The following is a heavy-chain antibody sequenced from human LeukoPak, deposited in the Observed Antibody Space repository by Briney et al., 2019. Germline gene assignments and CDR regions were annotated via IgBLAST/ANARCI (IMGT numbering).Heavy chain of an antibody. Sequence: SETLSLTCAVYGGSFSSSSYYWGWIRQPPGKGLEWIGSIYYSGSTYYNPSLKSRVTISVDTSKNQFSLKLSSVTAADTAVYYCASEETYYYDSSGSNDAFDIWGQGTMVTVSS. CDR3: ASEETYYYDSSGSNDAFDI. D-gene: IGHD3-22*01. V-gene: IGHV4-39*01. CDR2: IYYSGST. J-gene: IGHJ3*02. CDR1: GGSFSSSSYY.